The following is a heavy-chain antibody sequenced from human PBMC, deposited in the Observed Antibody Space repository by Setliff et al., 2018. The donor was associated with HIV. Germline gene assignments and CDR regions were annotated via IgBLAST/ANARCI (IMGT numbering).Heavy chain of an antibody. V-gene: IGHV4-4*09. CDR1: GGSISSYY. CDR3: ARRAPGGGYGPAWYFDY. D-gene: IGHD5-12*01. CDR2: IYTSGST. Sequence: SETLSLTCTVSGGSISSYYWSWIRQPPGKGLGWIGYIYTSGSTNYNPSLKSRVTISVDTSKNQFSLKLSSVTAADTAVYYCARRAPGGGYGPAWYFDYWGQGTLVTVSS. J-gene: IGHJ4*02.